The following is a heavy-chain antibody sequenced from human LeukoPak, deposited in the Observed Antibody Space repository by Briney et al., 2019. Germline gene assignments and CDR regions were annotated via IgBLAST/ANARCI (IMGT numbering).Heavy chain of an antibody. CDR2: IYYSGST. Sequence: PSETLSLTCTVSGGSISSYYWSLIRQPPGKGLEWIEYIYYSGSTNYNPSLKSRVTISVDTSKNQFSLKLSSVTAADTAVYYCARHHPSGWYGGWFDPWGQGTLVTVSS. CDR3: ARHHPSGWYGGWFDP. D-gene: IGHD6-19*01. J-gene: IGHJ5*02. CDR1: GGSISSYY. V-gene: IGHV4-59*08.